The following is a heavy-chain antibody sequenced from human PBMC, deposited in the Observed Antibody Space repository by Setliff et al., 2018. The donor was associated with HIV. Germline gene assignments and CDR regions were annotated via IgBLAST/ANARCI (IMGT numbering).Heavy chain of an antibody. J-gene: IGHJ4*02. V-gene: IGHV3-7*01. CDR2: IKQDESVK. Sequence: GGSLRLSCAASGFTFSDYWMSWVRQAPGKGLEWVANIKQDESVKNYVDSVKGRFTISRDNAKNSLFLQMNSLRVEDTAVYYCAKAGAVWGFDYWGQGTPVTVSS. CDR3: AKAGAVWGFDY. CDR1: GFTFSDYW. D-gene: IGHD3-16*01.